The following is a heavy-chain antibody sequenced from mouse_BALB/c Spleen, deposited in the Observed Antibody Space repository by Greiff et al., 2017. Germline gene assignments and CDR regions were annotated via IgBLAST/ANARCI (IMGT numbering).Heavy chain of an antibody. V-gene: IGHV3-8*02. J-gene: IGHJ4*01. D-gene: IGHD2-14*01. Sequence: EVKLQESGPSLVKPSQTLSLTCSVTGDSITSGYWNWIRKFPGNKLEYMGYISYSGSTYYNPSLKSRISITRDTSKNQYYLQLNSVTTEDTATYYCARGGDYRYYAMDYWGQGTSVTVSS. CDR1: GDSITSGY. CDR2: ISYSGST. CDR3: ARGGDYRYYAMDY.